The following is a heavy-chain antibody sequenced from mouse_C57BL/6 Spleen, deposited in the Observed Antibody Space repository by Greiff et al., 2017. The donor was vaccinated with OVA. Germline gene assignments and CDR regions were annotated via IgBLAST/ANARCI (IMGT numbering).Heavy chain of an antibody. CDR2: IYPGDGDT. J-gene: IGHJ3*01. D-gene: IGHD2-1*01. V-gene: IGHV1-82*01. Sequence: QVHVKQSGPELVKPGASVKISCKASGYAFSSSWMNWVKQRPGKGLEWIGRIYPGDGDTNYNGKFKGKATLTADKSSSTAYMQLSSLTSEDSAVYFCARYYGNPFAYWGQGTLVTVSA. CDR1: GYAFSSSW. CDR3: ARYYGNPFAY.